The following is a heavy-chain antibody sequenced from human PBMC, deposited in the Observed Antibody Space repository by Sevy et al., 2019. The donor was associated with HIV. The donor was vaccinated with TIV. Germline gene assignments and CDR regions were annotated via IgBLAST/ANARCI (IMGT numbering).Heavy chain of an antibody. Sequence: GESLKISCKGSGYSFTSYWIGWVRQMPGKALEWMGIIYPGDSDTRYSPSFQGQVTISAVKSISTAYLQWSSLKASDTAMYYCARFSYLRFLEGSLPHGYYGMDVWGQGTTVTVSS. V-gene: IGHV5-51*01. J-gene: IGHJ6*02. CDR1: GYSFTSYW. CDR2: IYPGDSDT. D-gene: IGHD3-3*01. CDR3: ARFSYLRFLEGSLPHGYYGMDV.